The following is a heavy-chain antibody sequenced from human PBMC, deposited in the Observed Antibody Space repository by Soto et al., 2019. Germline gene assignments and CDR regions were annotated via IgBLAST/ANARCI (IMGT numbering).Heavy chain of an antibody. J-gene: IGHJ6*02. CDR3: AKGRSYYYYYGVDV. CDR2: IIDSGGST. CDR1: GFTFIICA. Sequence: PGGSLRLSCAASGFTFIICAIGWVRQDQGKGLEWVSDIIDSGGSTYYADSVKGRFTISRDNSKSTLYLQMNSLRAEDTALYYCAKGRSYYYYYGVDVWGQGTTVTVSS. V-gene: IGHV3-23*01.